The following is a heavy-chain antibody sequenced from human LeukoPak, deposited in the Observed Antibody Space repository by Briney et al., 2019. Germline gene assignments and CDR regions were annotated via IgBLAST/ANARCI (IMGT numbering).Heavy chain of an antibody. CDR2: ISYDGSNK. CDR3: AKGSSAGRPYYFDY. CDR1: GFSFSYYA. D-gene: IGHD3-10*01. V-gene: IGHV3-30-3*01. J-gene: IGHJ4*02. Sequence: GGSLRLSCAASGFSFSYYALHWVRQAPGKGLEWVAVISYDGSNKYYADSVKGRFTVSRDNSKNTLYLQMNSLRAEDTAMYYCAKGSSAGRPYYFDYWGQGTLVTVSS.